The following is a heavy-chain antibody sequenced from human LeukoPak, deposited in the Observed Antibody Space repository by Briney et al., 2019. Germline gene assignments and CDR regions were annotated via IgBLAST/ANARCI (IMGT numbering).Heavy chain of an antibody. D-gene: IGHD5-12*01. Sequence: PSETLSLTCAVSGYSISSGYYWGWIRQPPGKGLEWIGRIYTSGSTKYNPSLQSRITISADTSKNQFSLKVTSVTAADTAVYYCARRMLEARESSATNWFDTWGQGNLVTVSS. CDR3: ARRMLEARESSATNWFDT. J-gene: IGHJ5*02. CDR1: GYSISSGYY. V-gene: IGHV4-38-2*01. CDR2: IYTSGST.